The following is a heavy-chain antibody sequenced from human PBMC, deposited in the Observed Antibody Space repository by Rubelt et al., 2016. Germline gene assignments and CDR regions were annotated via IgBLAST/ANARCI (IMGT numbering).Heavy chain of an antibody. J-gene: IGHJ6*02. CDR2: IYYSGST. CDR3: ARLGVANYYYYYGMDV. V-gene: IGHV4-59*01. CDR1: GGSISSYY. Sequence: QVQLQESGPGLVKPSETLSLTCTVSGGSISSYYWSWIRQPPGKGLEWIGYIYYSGSTNYNPSLKSRVTISVDTSKNQFSLKLSSVTAADTAVYYCARLGVANYYYYYGMDVWGQGTTVTVSS. D-gene: IGHD6-19*01.